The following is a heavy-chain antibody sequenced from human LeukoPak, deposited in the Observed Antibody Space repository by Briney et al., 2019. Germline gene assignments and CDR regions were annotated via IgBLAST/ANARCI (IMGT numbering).Heavy chain of an antibody. CDR3: ARVKGDDNFDY. J-gene: IGHJ4*02. D-gene: IGHD2-21*02. CDR1: GYTFTGYY. V-gene: IGHV1-2*02. CDR2: INPNSGGT. Sequence: ASVKVACKVSGYTFTGYYMHWVRHAPGQLLERMGWINPNSGGTNYAQKVQGRVTMTRDTSISTAYMELSRLRSDDTAVYYCARVKGDDNFDYWGQGTLVTVSS.